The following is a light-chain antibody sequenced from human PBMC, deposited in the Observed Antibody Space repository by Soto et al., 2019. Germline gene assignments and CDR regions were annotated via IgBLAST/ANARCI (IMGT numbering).Light chain of an antibody. V-gene: IGKV1-39*01. CDR3: QQNYRATPWT. CDR1: QSISRY. J-gene: IGKJ1*01. CDR2: AAS. Sequence: DIQMTQSPSSLSASVGDRITITCRASQSISRYLNWYQHKPGKAPKFLINAASSLERGVPSRFSGGGSGTDFTLNISILQPDDVANYYGQQNYRATPWTCGQGTKVEVK.